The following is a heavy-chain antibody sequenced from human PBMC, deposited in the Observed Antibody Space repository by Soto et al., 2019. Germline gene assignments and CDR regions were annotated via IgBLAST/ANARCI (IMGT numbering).Heavy chain of an antibody. CDR2: IYYGGST. D-gene: IGHD3-10*01. Sequence: QVQLQESGPALVRPSDSLSLMCSVSGVPITTFYWSWIRQAPGKGLEYIGYIYYGGSTHYNPALKSRVTISVDTANNEFSLKLRSVTAADTDAYYCARGQLLHYQYGLDVW. V-gene: IGHV4-59*07. CDR1: GVPITTFY. J-gene: IGHJ6*01. CDR3: ARGQLLHYQYGLDV.